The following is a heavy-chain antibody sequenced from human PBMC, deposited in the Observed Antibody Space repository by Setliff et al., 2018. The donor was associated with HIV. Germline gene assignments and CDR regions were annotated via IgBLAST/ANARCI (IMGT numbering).Heavy chain of an antibody. Sequence: SETLSLTCTVSGGSISSHYWIWIRQPPGKGLEWIGYIHYSGATNYNPSLKSRVTISLDTSRTQFSLRLSSVTAAGTAVYYCARHSPNLGVRGDAFDIWGQGTVVTVSS. J-gene: IGHJ3*02. D-gene: IGHD7-27*01. CDR1: GGSISSHY. V-gene: IGHV4-59*08. CDR2: IHYSGAT. CDR3: ARHSPNLGVRGDAFDI.